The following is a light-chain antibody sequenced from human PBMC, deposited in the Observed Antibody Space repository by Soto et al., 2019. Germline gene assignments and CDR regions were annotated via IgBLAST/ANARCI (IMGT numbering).Light chain of an antibody. CDR3: HVWDSVSDR. CDR1: NIGSKS. Sequence: SYELTQPPSMSVAPGQTATITCGGYNIGSKSVHWYQQKPGQAPVLVIYADSDRPSGIPERFSGSNSGNTATLTISRVAAGDEADYYCHVWDSVSDRFGGGTKLTVL. CDR2: ADS. V-gene: IGLV3-21*02. J-gene: IGLJ2*01.